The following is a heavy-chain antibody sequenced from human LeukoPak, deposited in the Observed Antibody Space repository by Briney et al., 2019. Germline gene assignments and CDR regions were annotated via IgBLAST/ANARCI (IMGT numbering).Heavy chain of an antibody. CDR3: ARDYRVEWELLGTSYAFDI. Sequence: GGSLRLSCAASGFTFSSYSMNWVRQAPGKGLEWVSSISSSSSYIYYADSVKGRFTISRDNAKNSLYLQMNSLRAEDTAVYYCARDYRVEWELLGTSYAFDIWGQGTMVTVSS. V-gene: IGHV3-21*01. J-gene: IGHJ3*02. CDR2: ISSSSSYI. D-gene: IGHD1-26*01. CDR1: GFTFSSYS.